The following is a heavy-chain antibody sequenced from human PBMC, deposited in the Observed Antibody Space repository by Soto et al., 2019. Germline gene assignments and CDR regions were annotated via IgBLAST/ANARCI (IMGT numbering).Heavy chain of an antibody. V-gene: IGHV4-4*02. CDR1: GVSLSSSYW. CDR3: ARGQIVMLN. D-gene: IGHD3-16*01. J-gene: IGHJ4*02. CDR2: IYHSGST. Sequence: WETLALTSAVSGVSLSSSYWWNWVRPPPGKGLEWIGKIYHSGSTWYNPSLQSRVNISIDKSANHFSLTLKSVTAADTAVYYCARGQIVMLNWGQGTLVTVSS.